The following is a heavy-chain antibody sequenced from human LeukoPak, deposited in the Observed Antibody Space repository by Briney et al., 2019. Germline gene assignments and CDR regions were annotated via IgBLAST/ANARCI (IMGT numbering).Heavy chain of an antibody. Sequence: PSETLSLTCAVYGGSFSGYYWSWIRQPPGKGLEWIGEINHSGSTNYNPSLKSRVTISVDTSKNQFSLKQSSVTAADTAVYYCASTCSGGSCYAHYGMDVWGQGTTVTVSS. D-gene: IGHD2-15*01. CDR3: ASTCSGGSCYAHYGMDV. V-gene: IGHV4-34*01. J-gene: IGHJ6*02. CDR2: INHSGST. CDR1: GGSFSGYY.